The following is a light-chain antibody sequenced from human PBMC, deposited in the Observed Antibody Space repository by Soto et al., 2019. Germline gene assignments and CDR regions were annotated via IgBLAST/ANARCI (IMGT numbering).Light chain of an antibody. Sequence: EIVMTQSPASLSVSPGESVTLSCRASQGVATTLAWYRQQPGQAPRLLIYNAYIRASGVPARFSGSGSGTEFTLTISSLQSEDFAVYYCQHYKTWPLAFGGGTRLEIK. V-gene: IGKV3-15*01. CDR3: QHYKTWPLA. CDR1: QGVATT. J-gene: IGKJ5*01. CDR2: NAY.